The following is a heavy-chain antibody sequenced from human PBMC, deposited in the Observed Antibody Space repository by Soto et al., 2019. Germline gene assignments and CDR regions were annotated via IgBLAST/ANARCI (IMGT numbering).Heavy chain of an antibody. Sequence: SVKVSCKASGGTFSSYAISWVRQAPGQGLEWMGGIIPIFGTANYAQKFQGRVTITADESTSTAYMELSSLRSEDTAVYYCARDRLMVYARPRYGMDVWGQGTTVTVSS. CDR1: GGTFSSYA. J-gene: IGHJ6*02. V-gene: IGHV1-69*13. CDR3: ARDRLMVYARPRYGMDV. D-gene: IGHD2-8*01. CDR2: IIPIFGTA.